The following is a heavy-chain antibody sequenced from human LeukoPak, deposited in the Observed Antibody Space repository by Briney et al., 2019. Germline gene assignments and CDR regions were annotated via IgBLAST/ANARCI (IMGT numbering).Heavy chain of an antibody. J-gene: IGHJ4*02. D-gene: IGHD1-1*01. CDR2: ISAYNGNT. V-gene: IGHV1-18*01. Sequence: ASVKVSCKASGYTFTSYDINWVRQAPGQGLEWMGWISAYNGNTNYAQKLQGRVTMTTDTSTSTAYMELRSLRSEDTAVYYCATQTGTTGNFDYWGQGTLVTVSS. CDR1: GYTFTSYD. CDR3: ATQTGTTGNFDY.